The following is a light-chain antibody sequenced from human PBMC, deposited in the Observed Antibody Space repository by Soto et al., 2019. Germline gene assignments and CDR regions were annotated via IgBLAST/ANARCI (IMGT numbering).Light chain of an antibody. CDR2: DAS. J-gene: IGKJ2*01. CDR3: LQYSRSPYT. V-gene: IGKV1-5*01. CDR1: QSVSSW. Sequence: DIQMTQSPSTLSASVVDRVIITCRASQSVSSWLAWYQQKPGKAPKLLIYDASTLCAAVPSRFTGSGSGTEFTLTINSLQPDDLATYYCLQYSRSPYTFGQGTKLEIK.